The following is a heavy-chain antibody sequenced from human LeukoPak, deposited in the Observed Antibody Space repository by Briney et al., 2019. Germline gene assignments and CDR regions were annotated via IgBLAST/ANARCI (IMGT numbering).Heavy chain of an antibody. CDR3: ARSSGWERHFDY. D-gene: IGHD6-19*01. V-gene: IGHV3-9*03. CDR2: IGWDDISR. CDR1: GFTFSSYS. Sequence: GGSLRLSCAASGFTFSSYSMNWVRQAPGKGLEWVSGIGWDDISRGYADSVKGRFTISRDNTKNSLYLQMSSLRTEDMGFYYCARSSGWERHFDYWGQGTLVTVSS. J-gene: IGHJ4*02.